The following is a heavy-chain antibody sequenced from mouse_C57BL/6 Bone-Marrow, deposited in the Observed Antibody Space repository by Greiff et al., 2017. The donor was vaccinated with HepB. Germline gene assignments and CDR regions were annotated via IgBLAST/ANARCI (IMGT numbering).Heavy chain of an antibody. D-gene: IGHD4-1*01. CDR1: GFTFSDYG. V-gene: IGHV5-17*01. J-gene: IGHJ4*01. CDR2: ISSGSSTI. CDR3: AINWRGDYYAIDY. Sequence: EVQVVESGGGLVKPGGSLKLSCAASGFTFSDYGMHWVRQAPEKGLEWVAYISSGSSTIYYADTVKGRFTISRDNAKNTLFLQMTSLRSEDAAMFSCAINWRGDYYAIDYWGQGTSVTVSS.